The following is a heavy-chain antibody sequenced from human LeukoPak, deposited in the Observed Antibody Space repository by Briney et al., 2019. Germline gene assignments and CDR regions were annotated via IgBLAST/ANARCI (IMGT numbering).Heavy chain of an antibody. D-gene: IGHD5-24*01. CDR2: ISGSGGNT. CDR3: AKGMATSSYYYYCMDV. J-gene: IGHJ6*03. Sequence: QTGGSLRLSCAASGFTFSSYAMSWVRQAPGKGLEWVSAISGSGGNTYYTDSVKGRFTISRDNSKNTLYLQMNSLRAEDTAIYYCAKGMATSSYYYYCMDVWGKGTTVTVSS. CDR1: GFTFSSYA. V-gene: IGHV3-23*01.